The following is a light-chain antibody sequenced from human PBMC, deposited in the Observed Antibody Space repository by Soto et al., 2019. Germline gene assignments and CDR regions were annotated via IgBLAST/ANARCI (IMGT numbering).Light chain of an antibody. CDR2: DAS. J-gene: IGKJ1*01. Sequence: EIVLTQSPATLSLSPGERATLSCRASQSVSSYLAWYQQKPGQAPSLLIYDASNRATGIPARFSGSGSGTDFTLTISSLEPDDFAVYYCQQRSTWPPGFGQGTKVEIK. CDR3: QQRSTWPPG. V-gene: IGKV3-11*01. CDR1: QSVSSY.